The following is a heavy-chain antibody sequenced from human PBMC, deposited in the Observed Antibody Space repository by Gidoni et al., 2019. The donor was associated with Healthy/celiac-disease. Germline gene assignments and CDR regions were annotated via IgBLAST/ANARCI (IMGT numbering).Heavy chain of an antibody. CDR2: ISGSGGST. V-gene: IGHV3-23*04. J-gene: IGHJ4*02. CDR3: ARTLMVRGVIIPRYFDY. CDR1: GFTFSSYA. Sequence: EVQLVESGGGLVQPGGSLRLSCAASGFTFSSYAMSWVRQAPGKGLEWVSAISGSGGSTYYADSVKGRFTISRDNSKNTLYLQMNSLRAEDTAVYYCARTLMVRGVIIPRYFDYWGQGTLVTVSS. D-gene: IGHD3-10*01.